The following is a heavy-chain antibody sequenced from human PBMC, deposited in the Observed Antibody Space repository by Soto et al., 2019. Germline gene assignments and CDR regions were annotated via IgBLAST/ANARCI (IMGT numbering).Heavy chain of an antibody. V-gene: IGHV3-23*01. CDR3: AKGVDYYDSSGYLDY. J-gene: IGHJ4*02. CDR1: GFTFSSHA. CDR2: ISGSGGST. D-gene: IGHD3-22*01. Sequence: PGGSLRLSCAASGFTFSSHAMSWVRQAPGKGLEWVSVISGSGGSTYYADSVKGRFTISRGNPKNTLYLQMNSLRAEDTAVYYCAKGVDYYDSSGYLDYWGQGTLVTVSS.